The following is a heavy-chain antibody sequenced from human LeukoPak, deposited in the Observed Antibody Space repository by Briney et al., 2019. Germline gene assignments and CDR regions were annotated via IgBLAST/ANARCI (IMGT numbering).Heavy chain of an antibody. J-gene: IGHJ4*02. CDR3: ARAPVRVAAVGKYFDY. CDR2: IDHSGST. V-gene: IGHV4-34*01. D-gene: IGHD6-13*01. Sequence: SSETLSLTCAVYGGSFSNYYWSWIRQPPGKGLEWIGEIDHSGSTNYNPSLKRRLTISVDMSKKQFSLKLSSVTAADTAVYYCARAPVRVAAVGKYFDYWGQGTLVTVSS. CDR1: GGSFSNYY.